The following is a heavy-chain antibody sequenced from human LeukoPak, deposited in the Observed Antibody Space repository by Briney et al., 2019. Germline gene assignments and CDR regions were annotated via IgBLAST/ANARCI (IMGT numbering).Heavy chain of an antibody. V-gene: IGHV1-18*04. CDR3: ARVSTNSRVGGYDPQWYFDL. CDR1: GYTFINYG. J-gene: IGHJ2*01. CDR2: ISGNNGNT. Sequence: ASVKVSCKASGYTFINYGFTWVRQAPGQGLEWLGWISGNNGNTNYLLKFQGRVTMTTDTSMNTVYMELRSLSSDDTAVYYCARVSTNSRVGGYDPQWYFDLWGRGTLVTVSS. D-gene: IGHD5-12*01.